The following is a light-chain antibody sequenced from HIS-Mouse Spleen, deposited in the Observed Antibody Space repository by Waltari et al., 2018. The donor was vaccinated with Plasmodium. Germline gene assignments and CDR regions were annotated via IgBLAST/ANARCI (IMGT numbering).Light chain of an antibody. CDR3: YSTDSSGNHRV. Sequence: SYELTQPLSVSVSPGQTASITCSGDKLGDKYAYWYQQKSGQAPVLVIYEDSKRPSGIPERFSGSSSGTMATLTISGAQVEDEADYYCYSTDSSGNHRVFGGGTKLTVL. CDR1: KLGDKY. CDR2: EDS. V-gene: IGLV3-10*01. J-gene: IGLJ3*02.